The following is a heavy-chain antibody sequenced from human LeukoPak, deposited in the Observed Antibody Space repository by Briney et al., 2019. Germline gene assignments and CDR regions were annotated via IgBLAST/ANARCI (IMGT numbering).Heavy chain of an antibody. V-gene: IGHV3-20*04. J-gene: IGHJ4*02. CDR3: AGGGYDYGDGDY. CDR2: INRNGGST. D-gene: IGHD4-17*01. Sequence: GGSLRPSCAASGFTFDNYGMSWVRQAPGKGLEWVSGINRNGGSTGYVDSVKGRFTISRVNSKNTLYLQMNSLTAEDTAVYYCAGGGYDYGDGDYWGQGTLVTVSS. CDR1: GFTFDNYG.